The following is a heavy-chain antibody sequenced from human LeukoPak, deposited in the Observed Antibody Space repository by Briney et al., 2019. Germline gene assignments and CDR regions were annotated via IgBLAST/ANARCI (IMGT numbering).Heavy chain of an antibody. CDR2: INHSGST. V-gene: IGHV4-34*01. Sequence: PSETLSLTCAVYGGSLSGYYWSWIRQPPGKGLEWIGEINHSGSTNYNPSLKSRVTISVDTSKNQFSLKLSSVTAADTAVYYCARGRGTIFGVVIKYYFDYWGQGTLVTVSS. D-gene: IGHD3-3*01. CDR3: ARGRGTIFGVVIKYYFDY. J-gene: IGHJ4*02. CDR1: GGSLSGYY.